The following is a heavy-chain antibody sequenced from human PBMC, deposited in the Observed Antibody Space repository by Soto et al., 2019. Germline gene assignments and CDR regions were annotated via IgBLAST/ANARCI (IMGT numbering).Heavy chain of an antibody. D-gene: IGHD3-3*01. CDR2: ISDDGNNK. CDR1: GFTFSSYG. V-gene: IGHV3-30*18. J-gene: IGHJ6*02. CDR3: AKRRNVLRFLEWSSGMEV. Sequence: GGSLRLSCAASGFTFSSYGIHWVRQAPGKGLEWVAFISDDGNNKYYADSVKGRFTISRDNFRNTLYLQMNSLRGEDTAVYYCAKRRNVLRFLEWSSGMEVWGQGTTVTVSS.